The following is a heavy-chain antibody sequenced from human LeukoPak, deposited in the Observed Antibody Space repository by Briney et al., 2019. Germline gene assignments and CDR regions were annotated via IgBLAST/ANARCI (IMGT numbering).Heavy chain of an antibody. CDR3: AKSYSSGWDFDY. V-gene: IGHV1-2*06. CDR2: INPNSGGT. D-gene: IGHD6-19*01. Sequence: GASVKVSCKASGYTFTGYHMHWVRQAPGQGLGWMGRINPNSGGTNYAQKFQGRVTMIRDTSISTAYMELSRLTSDDTAVYYCAKSYSSGWDFDYWGQGTLVTVSS. CDR1: GYTFTGYH. J-gene: IGHJ4*02.